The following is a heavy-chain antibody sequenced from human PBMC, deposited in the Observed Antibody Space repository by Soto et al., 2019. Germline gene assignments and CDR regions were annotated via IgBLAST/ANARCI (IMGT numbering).Heavy chain of an antibody. Sequence: PGGSLRLSCSASGFTFSSFAMSWVRQAPGKGLEWVSVISDSGGSTYYADSVRGRFTISRDNSKNTLYLQMNSLRAEDTAVYYCARNGDSSDYRGWLDPWGQGTLVTVSS. J-gene: IGHJ5*02. CDR2: ISDSGGST. V-gene: IGHV3-23*01. CDR1: GFTFSSFA. CDR3: ARNGDSSDYRGWLDP. D-gene: IGHD3-22*01.